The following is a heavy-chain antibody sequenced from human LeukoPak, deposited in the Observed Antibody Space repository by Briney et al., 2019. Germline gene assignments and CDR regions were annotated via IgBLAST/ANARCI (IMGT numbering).Heavy chain of an antibody. CDR1: GYSIGSGYY. Sequence: PSETLSLTCAVSGYSIGSGYYWGWIRQPPGKGLEWIGSIYHSGSTYYNPSLKSRVTISVDTSKNQFSLKLSSVTAADTAVYYCARSNYDFWSGYYMSRGYYFDYWGQGTLVTVSS. V-gene: IGHV4-38-2*01. CDR3: ARSNYDFWSGYYMSRGYYFDY. CDR2: IYHSGST. D-gene: IGHD3-3*01. J-gene: IGHJ4*02.